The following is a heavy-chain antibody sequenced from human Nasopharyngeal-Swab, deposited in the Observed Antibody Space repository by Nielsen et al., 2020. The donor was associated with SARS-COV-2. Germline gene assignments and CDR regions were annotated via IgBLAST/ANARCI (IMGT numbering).Heavy chain of an antibody. CDR2: ISGSGGST. CDR3: AKDLNYYGSGNRGFDP. V-gene: IGHV3-23*01. Sequence: GESLKISCAASGFTFSSYAMSWVRQAPGKGLEWVSAISGSGGSTYYADSAKGRFTISRDNSKNTLYLQMNSLRAEDTAVYYCAKDLNYYGSGNRGFDPWGQGTLVTVSS. CDR1: GFTFSSYA. D-gene: IGHD3-10*01. J-gene: IGHJ5*02.